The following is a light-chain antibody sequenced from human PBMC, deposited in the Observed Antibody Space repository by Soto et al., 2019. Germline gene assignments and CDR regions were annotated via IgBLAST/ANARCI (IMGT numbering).Light chain of an antibody. CDR1: EGIDNY. J-gene: IGKJ4*01. CDR3: QQYKSFPLT. CDR2: ATS. Sequence: DLQMTQFPSSVSASVGDRVTITCRASEGIDNYVAWFQLRPGKAPRSLIYATSSLQSGVPSKFSGRGSGTEFTLTISSVQPEDFGSYFCQQYKSFPLTFGGGTKLEIK. V-gene: IGKV1-16*02.